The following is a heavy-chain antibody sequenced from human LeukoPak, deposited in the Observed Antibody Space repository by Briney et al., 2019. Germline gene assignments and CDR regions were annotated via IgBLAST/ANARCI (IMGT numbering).Heavy chain of an antibody. CDR3: ARGYCSSTSCADNDY. CDR2: IIPILGIA. Sequence: SVKVSCKASGGTFSSYAISWVRQAPGQGLEWMGRIIPILGIANYAQKFQGRVTITADKSTSTAYMELSSLRSEDTAVYYCARGYCSSTSCADNDYWGQGTLVTVSS. J-gene: IGHJ4*02. V-gene: IGHV1-69*04. D-gene: IGHD2-2*01. CDR1: GGTFSSYA.